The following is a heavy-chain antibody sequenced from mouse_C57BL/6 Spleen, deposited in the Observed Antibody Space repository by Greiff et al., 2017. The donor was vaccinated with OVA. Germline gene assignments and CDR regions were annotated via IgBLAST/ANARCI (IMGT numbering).Heavy chain of an antibody. Sequence: QVQLQQSGAELVKPGASVKISCKASGYAFSSYWMNWVKQRPGKGLEWIGQIYPGDGDTNYNGKFKGKATLTADKSSSTAYMQLSSLTSEDSAVYFCARSEYGSAMDYWGQGTSVTVSS. CDR3: ARSEYGSAMDY. CDR2: IYPGDGDT. J-gene: IGHJ4*01. CDR1: GYAFSSYW. V-gene: IGHV1-80*01. D-gene: IGHD1-1*01.